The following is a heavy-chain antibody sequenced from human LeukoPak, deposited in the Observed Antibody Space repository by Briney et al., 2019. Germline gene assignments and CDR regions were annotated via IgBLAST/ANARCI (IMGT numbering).Heavy chain of an antibody. CDR3: AMILYGDREDY. V-gene: IGHV4-34*01. CDR1: GGSFSGYY. J-gene: IGHJ4*02. CDR2: INHSGST. Sequence: KPSETLSLTCAVYGGSFSGYYWSWIRQPPGKGLEWIGEINHSGSTNYNPSLKSRVTISVDTSKNQFSLKLSSVTAADTAVYYCAMILYGDREDYWGQGILVTVSS. D-gene: IGHD4-17*01.